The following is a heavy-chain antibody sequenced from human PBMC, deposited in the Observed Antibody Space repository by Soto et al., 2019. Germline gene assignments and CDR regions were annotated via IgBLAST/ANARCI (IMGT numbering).Heavy chain of an antibody. D-gene: IGHD6-25*01. Sequence: ASVKGSRKASGYTFTSHLMHCLRQAPGQGLEWMGIINPSGGSTSYAQKFQGRVTMTRDTSTSTVYMELSSLRSEDTAVYYCAKGPWSGPYYYYYYMDVWGKGTTVTVS. J-gene: IGHJ6*03. V-gene: IGHV1-46*03. CDR1: GYTFTSHL. CDR2: INPSGGST. CDR3: AKGPWSGPYYYYYYMDV.